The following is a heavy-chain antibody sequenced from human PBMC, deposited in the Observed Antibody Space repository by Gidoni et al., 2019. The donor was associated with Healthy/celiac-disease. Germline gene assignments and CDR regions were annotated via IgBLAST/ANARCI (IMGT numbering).Heavy chain of an antibody. D-gene: IGHD2-21*02. J-gene: IGHJ2*01. CDR1: GFTFSSYA. Sequence: EVQLLVSGGGLVQPGGSLRLSCAASGFTFSSYAMSWVRQAPGKGLEWVSAISGSGGSTYYADSVKGRFTISRDNSKNTLYLQMNSLRAEDTAVYYCAKGGHIVVVTATNWYFDLWGRGTLVTVSS. CDR3: AKGGHIVVVTATNWYFDL. CDR2: ISGSGGST. V-gene: IGHV3-23*01.